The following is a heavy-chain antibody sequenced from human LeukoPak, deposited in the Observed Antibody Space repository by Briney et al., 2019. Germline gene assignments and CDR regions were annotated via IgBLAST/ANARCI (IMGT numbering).Heavy chain of an antibody. CDR2: TSNSGSTI. Sequence: PGGSLRLSCAASGFTFSNYEMNWVRQAPGKGLEWVSYTSNSGSTIYQADSVRGRFTISRDNAKNSLYLQMNSLRAEDTAVYYCASKVTNDYWGQGTVVTVSS. V-gene: IGHV3-48*03. J-gene: IGHJ4*02. CDR3: ASKVTNDY. D-gene: IGHD2-21*02. CDR1: GFTFSNYE.